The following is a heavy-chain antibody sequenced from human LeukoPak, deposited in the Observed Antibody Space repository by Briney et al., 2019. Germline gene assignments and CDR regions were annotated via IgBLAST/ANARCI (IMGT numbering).Heavy chain of an antibody. CDR2: ISGSSNTI. Sequence: PGGSLRLSCAASGFTFSSYSMTWLRQAPGKGLEWLSYISGSSNTITYADSVKGRFTISRDNAKNSLYLQMNSLRAEDTALYYCARDRLLYLDYWGQGTPVTVSS. CDR3: ARDRLLYLDY. D-gene: IGHD2-21*02. CDR1: GFTFSSYS. V-gene: IGHV3-48*04. J-gene: IGHJ4*02.